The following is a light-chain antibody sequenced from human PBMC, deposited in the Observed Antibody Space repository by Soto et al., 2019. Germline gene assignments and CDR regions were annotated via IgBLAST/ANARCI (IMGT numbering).Light chain of an antibody. CDR1: QSLLHSDGKTY. V-gene: IGKV2D-29*02. CDR2: EVS. Sequence: DIVMTQTPLSLSVTPGQPASISCTSSQSLLHSDGKTYLFWYLQMPGHSPHLLLYEVSNRFSGVPARISGSGSGTVCTLKISRVEAEDVGVYYCIQTMQVPYTFGQGTKLVIK. J-gene: IGKJ2*01. CDR3: IQTMQVPYT.